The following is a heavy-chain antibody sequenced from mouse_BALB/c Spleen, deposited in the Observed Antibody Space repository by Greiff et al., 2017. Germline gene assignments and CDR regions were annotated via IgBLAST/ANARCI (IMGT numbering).Heavy chain of an antibody. D-gene: IGHD2-4*01. V-gene: IGHV14-1*02. J-gene: IGHJ3*01. CDR3: TMITAGFAY. Sequence: VQLQQSGAELVRPGALVKLSCKASGFNIKDYYMHWVKQRPEQGLEWIGWIDPENGNTIYDPKFQGKASITADTSSNTAYLQLSSLTSEDTAVYYCTMITAGFAYWGQGTLVTVS. CDR1: GFNIKDYY. CDR2: IDPENGNT.